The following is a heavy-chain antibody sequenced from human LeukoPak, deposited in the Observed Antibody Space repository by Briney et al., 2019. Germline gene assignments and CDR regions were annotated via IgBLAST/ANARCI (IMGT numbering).Heavy chain of an antibody. D-gene: IGHD2-15*01. Sequence: ASVKVSCKASGYSFIGYYMQWVRQAPGQGLEWMEWINPNSGGTDYAQKFQGRVTMTRDTSINTAYMELSGLRSDDTAVYYCARGGYCSGGSCHLTGAFDIWGQGTMVTVSS. V-gene: IGHV1-2*02. CDR1: GYSFIGYY. J-gene: IGHJ3*02. CDR3: ARGGYCSGGSCHLTGAFDI. CDR2: INPNSGGT.